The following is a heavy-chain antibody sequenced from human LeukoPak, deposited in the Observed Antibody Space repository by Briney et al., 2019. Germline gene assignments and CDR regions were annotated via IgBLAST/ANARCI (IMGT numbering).Heavy chain of an antibody. J-gene: IGHJ4*02. D-gene: IGHD3-9*01. Sequence: PGGSLRLSCAASGFTFSSYAMSWVRRAPGKGLEWVSAISGSGGSTYYADSVKGRFTISRDNSKNTLYLQMNSLRAEDTAVYYCAKDGRYFDWLFDYWGQGTLVTVSS. CDR3: AKDGRYFDWLFDY. CDR1: GFTFSSYA. CDR2: ISGSGGST. V-gene: IGHV3-23*01.